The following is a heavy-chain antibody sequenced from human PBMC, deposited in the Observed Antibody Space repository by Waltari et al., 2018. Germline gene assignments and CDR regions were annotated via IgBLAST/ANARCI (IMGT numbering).Heavy chain of an antibody. V-gene: IGHV3-21*01. D-gene: IGHD6-19*01. CDR3: ARGVAGTIFLAFDI. Sequence: EVQLVESGGGLVKPGGSLRLSCAASGFTFSSYSMNWVRQAPGKRLWWGTSMSSSSSYIYYADSVKGRFTISRDNAKNALYLQMNSLRAEDTAVYYCARGVAGTIFLAFDIWGQGTMVTVSS. CDR1: GFTFSSYS. CDR2: MSSSSSYI. J-gene: IGHJ3*02.